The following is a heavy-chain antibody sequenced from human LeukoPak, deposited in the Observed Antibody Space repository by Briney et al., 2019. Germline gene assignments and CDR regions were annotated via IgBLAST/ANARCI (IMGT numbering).Heavy chain of an antibody. CDR3: ARVDSGSACAA. CDR1: GFTLSSYS. CDR2: ISRNGRNT. V-gene: IGHV3-64*01. Sequence: GGSLRLSCAASGFTLSSYSMHWVRQAPGKGLEFVSAISRNGRNTYYGNSVKGRFTISRDISKNTLHLQMGSLRPEDMAVYYCARVDSGSACAAWGQGILVTVPS. J-gene: IGHJ1*01. D-gene: IGHD6-19*01.